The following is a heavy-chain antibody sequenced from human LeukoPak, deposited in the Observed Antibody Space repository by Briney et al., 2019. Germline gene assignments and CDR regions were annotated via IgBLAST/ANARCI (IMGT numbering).Heavy chain of an antibody. D-gene: IGHD6-19*01. CDR3: ARSETGWRF. Sequence: GESLKISCEGSGYTFASYWIAWVRQMPGKGLEWMGIIYPGDSDTRYSPYFQGQVTISADKSINTAYLQWSSLKASDTAMYYCARSETGWRFWGQGTLVTVSS. CDR2: IYPGDSDT. CDR1: GYTFASYW. V-gene: IGHV5-51*01. J-gene: IGHJ4*02.